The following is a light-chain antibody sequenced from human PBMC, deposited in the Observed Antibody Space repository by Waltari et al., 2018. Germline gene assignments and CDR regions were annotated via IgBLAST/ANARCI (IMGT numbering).Light chain of an antibody. V-gene: IGKV1-39*01. CDR3: QQSAQMRT. CDR1: QSISTY. J-gene: IGKJ4*01. CDR2: AAS. Sequence: DIQMTQSPSSLSASVGDRVTITCRASQSISTYLNWYKQKPGKAPELLIYAASSLQSGVPSRFSGSGAGTDFTLTITSLQPDDYATYYCQQSAQMRTFGGGTKVEIK.